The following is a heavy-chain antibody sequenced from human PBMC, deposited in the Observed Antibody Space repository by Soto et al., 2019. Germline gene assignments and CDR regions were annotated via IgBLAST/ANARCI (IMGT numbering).Heavy chain of an antibody. CDR2: INHSGST. D-gene: IGHD6-6*01. CDR1: GGSFSGYY. V-gene: IGHV4-34*01. J-gene: IGHJ6*02. CDR3: ARSSLYYYYGMDV. Sequence: PSETLSLACADYGGSFSGYYWSSIRQPPGKGLEWIGEINHSGSTNYNPSLKSRVTISVDTSKNQFSLKLSSVTAADTAVYYCARSSLYYYYGMDVWGQGTTVTVSS.